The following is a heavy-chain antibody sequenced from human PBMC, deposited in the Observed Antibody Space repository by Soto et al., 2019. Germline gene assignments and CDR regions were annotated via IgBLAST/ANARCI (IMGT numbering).Heavy chain of an antibody. J-gene: IGHJ4*02. CDR1: GYTITSYG. Sequence: ASVKVSCKASGYTITSYGISWVRQDHGQGLEWMGWISAYNGNTNYAQKLQGRVTMTTDTSTSTAYMELRSLRSDDTAVYYCARDAPPGYSSGWYGLFDYWGQGTLVTVSS. CDR2: ISAYNGNT. D-gene: IGHD6-19*01. CDR3: ARDAPPGYSSGWYGLFDY. V-gene: IGHV1-18*01.